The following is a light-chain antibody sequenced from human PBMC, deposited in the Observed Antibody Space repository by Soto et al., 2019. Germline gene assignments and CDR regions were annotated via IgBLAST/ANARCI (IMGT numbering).Light chain of an antibody. CDR2: DAS. J-gene: IGKJ4*01. Sequence: DIQMTQSPSSLSASVGDRVTITCQASQDISNYLNWYQQKPGKAPKLLIYDASNLETWVPSRFSGSGSGTVFTFTISSPQPEDIATYYCQQYDNLPLTFGGGTKVDIK. CDR3: QQYDNLPLT. CDR1: QDISNY. V-gene: IGKV1-33*01.